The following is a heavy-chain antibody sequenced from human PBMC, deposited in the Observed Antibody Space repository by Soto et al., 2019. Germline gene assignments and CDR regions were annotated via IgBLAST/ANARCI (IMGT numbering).Heavy chain of an antibody. V-gene: IGHV3-7*03. CDR3: ARDRNVVVPAAIPYVDV. CDR2: IKQDGSEK. D-gene: IGHD2-15*01. CDR1: GFNFNSYW. J-gene: IGHJ6*02. Sequence: EVQLVESGGGLVQPGGSLKLSCEASGFNFNSYWMGWVRQAPGKGLEWVANIKQDGSEKYYGDSVRGRFTISRDNANNSLYLHMNSVRAEDTAVYFCARDRNVVVPAAIPYVDVWGQGTTVTVSS.